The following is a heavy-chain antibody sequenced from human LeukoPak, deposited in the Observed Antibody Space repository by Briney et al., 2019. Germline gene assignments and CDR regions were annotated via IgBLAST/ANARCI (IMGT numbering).Heavy chain of an antibody. D-gene: IGHD3-22*01. CDR2: IYTSGST. V-gene: IGHV4-4*07. CDR1: GGSLRSYY. CDR3: ARGRYYDSSGFLCVVWFDP. Sequence: PAETLPLTCTVWGGSLRSYYWSWLGQPAGKGLDWIGRIYTSGSTHYNPSLKSRVNMSVDTSKKQFSLKLSSVTAADTAVYYCARGRYYDSSGFLCVVWFDPWGQGTLVTVSS. J-gene: IGHJ5*02.